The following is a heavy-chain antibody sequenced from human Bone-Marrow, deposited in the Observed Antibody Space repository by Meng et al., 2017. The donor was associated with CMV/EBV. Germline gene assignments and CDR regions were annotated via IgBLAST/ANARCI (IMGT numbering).Heavy chain of an antibody. V-gene: IGHV4-34*01. CDR3: ARGGGYYDILTGYYKDNWFDP. D-gene: IGHD3-9*01. Sequence: SETLSLTCAVYGGSFSGYYWSWIRQPPGKGLEWIGEINHSGSTNYNPSLKSRVTISVDTSKNQFSLKLSSVTAADTAVYYCARGGGYYDILTGYYKDNWFDPWGQGNLVTVSS. CDR1: GGSFSGYY. J-gene: IGHJ5*02. CDR2: INHSGST.